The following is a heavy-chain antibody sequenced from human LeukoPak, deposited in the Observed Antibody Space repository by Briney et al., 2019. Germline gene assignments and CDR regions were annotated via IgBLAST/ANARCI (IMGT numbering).Heavy chain of an antibody. CDR1: GFTFDDYA. D-gene: IGHD6-13*01. J-gene: IGHJ4*02. CDR3: AKDIDAGYSSSWYDY. Sequence: GGSLRLSCAASGFTFDDYAMHLVRQAPGKGLEWVSGISWNSGSIGYADSVKGRFTISRDNAKNSLYLQMNSLRAEDTALYYCAKDIDAGYSSSWYDYWGQGTLVTVSS. V-gene: IGHV3-9*01. CDR2: ISWNSGSI.